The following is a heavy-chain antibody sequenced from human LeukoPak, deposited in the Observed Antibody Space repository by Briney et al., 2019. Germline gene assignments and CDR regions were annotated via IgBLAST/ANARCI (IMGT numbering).Heavy chain of an antibody. Sequence: GRSLRLSCAASGFTFSSYAMSWVRQAPGKGLEWVSAISGSGGSTYYADSVKGRFTISRDNSKNTLYLQMNSLRAEDTAVYYCAKGRVSRLLWFGEYHYWGQGTLVTVSS. CDR1: GFTFSSYA. CDR2: ISGSGGST. D-gene: IGHD3-10*01. J-gene: IGHJ4*02. V-gene: IGHV3-23*01. CDR3: AKGRVSRLLWFGEYHY.